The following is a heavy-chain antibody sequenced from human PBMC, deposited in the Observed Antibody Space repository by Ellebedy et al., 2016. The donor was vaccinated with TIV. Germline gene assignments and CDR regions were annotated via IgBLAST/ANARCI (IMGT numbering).Heavy chain of an antibody. Sequence: GESLKISCAASGFTFSSYWMHWVRQAPGKGLVWVSRINSDGSSTNYADSVKGRFTISRDNAKNTLYLQMNSLRAEDTAVYYCARVAVVTPGRAFDTWGQGTMVTVSS. V-gene: IGHV3-74*01. J-gene: IGHJ3*02. CDR2: INSDGSST. CDR1: GFTFSSYW. D-gene: IGHD4-23*01. CDR3: ARVAVVTPGRAFDT.